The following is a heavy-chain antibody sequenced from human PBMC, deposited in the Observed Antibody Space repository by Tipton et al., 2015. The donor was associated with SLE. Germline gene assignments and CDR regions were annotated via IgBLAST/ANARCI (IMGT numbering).Heavy chain of an antibody. J-gene: IGHJ5*02. V-gene: IGHV1-69*05. Sequence: QLVQSGAEVKKPGSSVKVSCKASGGTFSSYAISWVRQAPGQGLEWMGGIIPIFGTANYAQKFQGRVTITTDESTSTAYMELSSLRSEDTAVYYCAREPEYYDFWSGLRPYNWFDPWGQGALVTVSS. CDR2: IIPIFGTA. CDR3: AREPEYYDFWSGLRPYNWFDP. D-gene: IGHD3-3*01. CDR1: GGTFSSYA.